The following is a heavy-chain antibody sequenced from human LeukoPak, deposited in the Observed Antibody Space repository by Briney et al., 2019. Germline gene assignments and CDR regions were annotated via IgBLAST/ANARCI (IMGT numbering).Heavy chain of an antibody. CDR1: GFTFSSYA. V-gene: IGHV3-23*01. Sequence: GGSLRLSCAASGFTFSSYAMSWVRQAPGKGLEWGSAISGSGGSTYYADSVKGRFTISRDNSKNTLYLQMNSLRAEDTAVYYCAKDRGFQVVTADYCGQGTLVTVSS. D-gene: IGHD2-21*02. J-gene: IGHJ4*02. CDR3: AKDRGFQVVTADY. CDR2: ISGSGGST.